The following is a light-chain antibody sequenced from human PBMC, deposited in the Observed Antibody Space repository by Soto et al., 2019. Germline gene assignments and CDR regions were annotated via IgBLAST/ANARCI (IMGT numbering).Light chain of an antibody. CDR3: MQALQTPPT. V-gene: IGKV2-28*01. J-gene: IGKJ1*01. CDR2: LGS. CDR1: QSLLKSTGYNY. Sequence: DIVMTQSPLSLPVTPGEPASISCRSSQSLLKSTGYNYLDWYLQKPGQSPQLLIYLGSNRASGVPDRFSGSGSGTDFTLKISRVEAEDVGVYCCMQALQTPPTVGRGTKVEI.